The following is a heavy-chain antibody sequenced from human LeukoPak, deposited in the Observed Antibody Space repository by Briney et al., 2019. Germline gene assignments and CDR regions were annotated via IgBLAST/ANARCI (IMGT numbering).Heavy chain of an antibody. V-gene: IGHV1-2*02. CDR3: ARDPVTTNWFDP. J-gene: IGHJ5*02. Sequence: ASVKVSCKASGYTFTGYYMHWVRQAPGQGLEWMGWINPNSGGTNYAQKFQGRVAMTRDTSISTAYMELSRLRPDDTAVYYCARDPVTTNWFDPWGQGTLVTVSS. D-gene: IGHD1-1*01. CDR2: INPNSGGT. CDR1: GYTFTGYY.